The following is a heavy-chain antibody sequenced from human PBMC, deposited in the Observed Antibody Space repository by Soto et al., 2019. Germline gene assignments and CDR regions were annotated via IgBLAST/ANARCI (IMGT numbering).Heavy chain of an antibody. D-gene: IGHD6-13*01. V-gene: IGHV4-39*01. CDR2: IFYAGNT. J-gene: IGHJ5*02. CDR1: GGSISSSRSY. CDR3: ARQAAAPGIDLWFDP. Sequence: SATLSLTCNVSGGSISSSRSYWAWFRQPPGKELEWIANIFYAGNTYYNPSLKSRVTVSVDTSKNQFSLKLDSVTAADTAVYYCARQAAAPGIDLWFDPWGRGTLVTVSS.